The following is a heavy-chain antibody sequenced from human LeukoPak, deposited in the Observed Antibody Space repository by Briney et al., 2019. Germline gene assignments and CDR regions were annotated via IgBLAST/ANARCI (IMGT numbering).Heavy chain of an antibody. V-gene: IGHV4-61*02. CDR1: GGSISSGGYY. Sequence: SETLSLTCTVSGGSISSGGYYWCWMRQPAGKGLEWIGRIYTSGSTDYNPSLKSRVTISVDTSKNQFSLKLSSVTAADTAVYYCARDRPTYGSGSYYNDYFDYWGQGTQVTVSS. D-gene: IGHD3-10*01. CDR3: ARDRPTYGSGSYYNDYFDY. J-gene: IGHJ4*02. CDR2: IYTSGST.